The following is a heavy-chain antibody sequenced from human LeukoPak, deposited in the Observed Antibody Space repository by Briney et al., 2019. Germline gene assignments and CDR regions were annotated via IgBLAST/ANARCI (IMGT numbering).Heavy chain of an antibody. V-gene: IGHV3-15*01. CDR2: IKSKTDGGTT. D-gene: IGHD3-22*01. J-gene: IGHJ3*02. Sequence: GGSLRLSCAASGFTFSNAWMSWVRQAPGKGLEWVGRIKSKTDGGTTDYAAPVKGRFTISRDDSKNTLYLQMNSLKTEDTAVYYCTTPNPPITMIVVAPTDGAFDIWGQGTMVTVSS. CDR3: TTPNPPITMIVVAPTDGAFDI. CDR1: GFTFSNAW.